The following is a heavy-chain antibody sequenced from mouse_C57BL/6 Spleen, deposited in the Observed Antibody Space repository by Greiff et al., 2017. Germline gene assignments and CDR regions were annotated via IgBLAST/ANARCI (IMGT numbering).Heavy chain of an antibody. CDR1: GYAFSSYW. V-gene: IGHV1-80*01. CDR2: IYPGDGDT. Sequence: VQLQESGAELVKPGASVKISCKASGYAFSSYWMNWVKQRPGKGLEWIGQIYPGDGDTNYNGKFKGKATLTADKSSSTAYMQLSSLTSEDSAVYFCARSRYDYDKDNYFDYWGQGTTLTVSS. CDR3: ARSRYDYDKDNYFDY. J-gene: IGHJ2*01. D-gene: IGHD2-4*01.